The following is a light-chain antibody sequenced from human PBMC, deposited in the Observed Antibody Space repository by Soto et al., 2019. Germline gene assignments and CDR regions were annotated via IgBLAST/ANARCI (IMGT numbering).Light chain of an antibody. V-gene: IGKV3-15*01. J-gene: IGKJ4*01. Sequence: EILMTQSPATLSVSPGERATLSCRASQSVSSNLAWYQQKPGQAPRLLIYGASTRATGIPARFSGSGSGTEFTLTISSLQSEDFAVYYCQQYNIWPPLTFGGGTKVEIK. CDR2: GAS. CDR1: QSVSSN. CDR3: QQYNIWPPLT.